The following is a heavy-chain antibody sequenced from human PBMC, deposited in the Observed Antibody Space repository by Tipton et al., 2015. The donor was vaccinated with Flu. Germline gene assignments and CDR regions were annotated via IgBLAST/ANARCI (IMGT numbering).Heavy chain of an antibody. Sequence: LVKPSQTLTLTCTFSGFSLDTSGVAVGWLRQPPGKALEWLALIYWDDDTRYSPSLKTRITVTRGASRNQVVLSLTNMDPVDTATYYCVHRETTVTTFFPYWGQGTPVTVSS. J-gene: IGHJ4*02. CDR1: GFSLDTSGVA. V-gene: IGHV2-5*02. CDR3: VHRETTVTTFFPY. CDR2: IYWDDDT. D-gene: IGHD4-17*01.